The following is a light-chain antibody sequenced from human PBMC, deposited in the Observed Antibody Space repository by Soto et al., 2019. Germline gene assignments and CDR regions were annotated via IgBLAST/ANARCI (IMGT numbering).Light chain of an antibody. Sequence: QSVLTQPASVSGSPGQSITISCTGTSSDVGGYNYVSWYQQHPGKAPKLMIYDVNNRPSGVSNRFSGSKSGNTASLTISGLQAEDEADYYCSSYTSSSTRYDFGTGTKDTV. J-gene: IGLJ1*01. CDR2: DVN. CDR1: SSDVGGYNY. V-gene: IGLV2-14*01. CDR3: SSYTSSSTRYD.